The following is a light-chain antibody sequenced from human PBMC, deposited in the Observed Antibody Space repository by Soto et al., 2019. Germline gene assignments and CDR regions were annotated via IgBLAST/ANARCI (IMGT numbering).Light chain of an antibody. J-gene: IGKJ4*01. Sequence: KVWTQSPGTLSLSPGERATLSCRASQSVSSTYLAWYQQKPGQAPRLLIYGASSRATGIPDRFSGSGSGTDFTLTFSRLEPEDFAVYYCQHYGSLVLTFGGGTKVEIK. CDR1: QSVSSTY. V-gene: IGKV3-20*01. CDR2: GAS. CDR3: QHYGSLVLT.